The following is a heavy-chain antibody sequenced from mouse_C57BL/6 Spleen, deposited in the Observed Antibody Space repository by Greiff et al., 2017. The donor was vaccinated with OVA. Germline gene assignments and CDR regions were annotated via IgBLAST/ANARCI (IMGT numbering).Heavy chain of an antibody. CDR1: GYTFTSYG. D-gene: IGHD2-3*01. CDR3: ARGGDGYFYYAMDY. CDR2: IYPRSGNT. V-gene: IGHV1-81*01. Sequence: VQLKQSGAELARPGASVKLSCKASGYTFTSYGISWVKQRTGQGLEWIGEIYPRSGNTYYNEKFKGKATLTADKSSSTAYMELRSLTSEDSAVYFCARGGDGYFYYAMDYWGQGTSVTVSS. J-gene: IGHJ4*01.